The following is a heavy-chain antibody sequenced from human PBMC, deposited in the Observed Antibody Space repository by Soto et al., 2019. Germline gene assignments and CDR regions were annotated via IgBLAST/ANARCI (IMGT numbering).Heavy chain of an antibody. CDR2: ISSSSSTI. Sequence: EVQLVESGGGLVQPGGSLRLSCAASGFTFSSYSMNWIRQAPGKGLEWVQSISSSSSTIYYADSVKGRFTISRDNAKNSLYLQMNSLRDEDTAVYYCARAAKYNWNWRDYYYYGMDVWGQGTTVTVSS. CDR3: ARAAKYNWNWRDYYYYGMDV. CDR1: GFTFSSYS. V-gene: IGHV3-48*02. J-gene: IGHJ6*02. D-gene: IGHD1-7*01.